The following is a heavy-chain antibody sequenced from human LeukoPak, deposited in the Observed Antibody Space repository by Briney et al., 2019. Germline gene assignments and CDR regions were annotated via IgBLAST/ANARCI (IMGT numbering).Heavy chain of an antibody. D-gene: IGHD6-6*01. V-gene: IGHV4-31*03. J-gene: IGHJ4*02. CDR3: ARCDGHSSSFFDY. Sequence: SETLSLTCTVSGGSISSGDDYWSWIRQHPGKGLEWIGSLHYSGSTYYNPSLRSRLTISVGTSKSQFALRLSSVTAADTAVYYCARCDGHSSSFFDYWGQGTLVSVSS. CDR2: LHYSGST. CDR1: GGSISSGDDY.